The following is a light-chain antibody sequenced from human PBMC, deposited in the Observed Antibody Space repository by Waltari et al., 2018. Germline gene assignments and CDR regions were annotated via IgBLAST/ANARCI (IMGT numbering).Light chain of an antibody. V-gene: IGLV2-8*01. CDR3: SSFAGTHHVV. J-gene: IGLJ2*01. CDR2: DVY. Sequence: QSALTQPPSASGSPGQSVTISCTGTSSDLGDSTYVSWYQQHPGKVPKLMIYDVYKRPSGVPDRFSGYKSGNTAFLTVSGLQGEDEADYYCSSFAGTHHVVFGGGTKLTVL. CDR1: SSDLGDSTY.